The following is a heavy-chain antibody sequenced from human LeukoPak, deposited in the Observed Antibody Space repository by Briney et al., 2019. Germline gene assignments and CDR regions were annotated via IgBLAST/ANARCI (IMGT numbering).Heavy chain of an antibody. CDR2: IPYDGSNK. CDR3: AKSPFTMIVLVITTFDY. CDR1: GGSISSSS. D-gene: IGHD3-22*01. Sequence: LSLTCTVSGGSISSSSYYWGWIRQAPGKGLEWVAVIPYDGSNKYYADSVKGRFTISRDNSKNTLYLQMNSLRAEDTAVYYCAKSPFTMIVLVITTFDYWGQGTLVTVSS. J-gene: IGHJ4*02. V-gene: IGHV3-30*18.